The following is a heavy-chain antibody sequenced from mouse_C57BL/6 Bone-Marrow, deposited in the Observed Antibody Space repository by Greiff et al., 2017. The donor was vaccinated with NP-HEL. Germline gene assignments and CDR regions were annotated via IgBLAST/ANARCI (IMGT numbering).Heavy chain of an antibody. CDR2: IYPGSGST. Sequence: VQLQQSGAELVKPGASVKMSCKASGYTFTSYWITWVKQRPGQGLEWIGDIYPGSGSTNYNEKFKSKATLTVDTSSSTAYMQLSSLTSEDSAVYYCARFITTEWYFDVWGTGTTVTVSS. V-gene: IGHV1-55*01. J-gene: IGHJ1*03. D-gene: IGHD1-1*01. CDR1: GYTFTSYW. CDR3: ARFITTEWYFDV.